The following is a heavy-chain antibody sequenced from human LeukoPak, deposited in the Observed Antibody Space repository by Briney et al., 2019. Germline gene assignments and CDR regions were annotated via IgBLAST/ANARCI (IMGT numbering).Heavy chain of an antibody. CDR1: GFTFSSYW. CDR2: INSDGSST. V-gene: IGHV3-74*01. CDR3: ARVGEWFGELFYYFDY. D-gene: IGHD3-10*01. J-gene: IGHJ4*02. Sequence: GGSLRLSCAASGFTFSSYWMHWVRQAPGKGLVWVSRINSDGSSTSYADSVKGRFTISRDNAKNTLYLQVNSLRAEDTAVYYCARVGEWFGELFYYFDYWGQGTLVTVSS.